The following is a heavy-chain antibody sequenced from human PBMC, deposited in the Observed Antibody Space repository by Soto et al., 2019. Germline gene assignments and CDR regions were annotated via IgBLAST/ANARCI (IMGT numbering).Heavy chain of an antibody. CDR3: ARRLVLESYYDSSGPLGGAFDI. CDR1: GYSFTSYW. J-gene: IGHJ3*02. Sequence: GESLKISCNGSGYSFTSYWIGWVRQMPGKGLEWMGIIYPGDSDTRYSPSFQGQVTISADKSISTAYLQWSSLKASDTAMYYCARRLVLESYYDSSGPLGGAFDIWGQGTMVTV. V-gene: IGHV5-51*01. CDR2: IYPGDSDT. D-gene: IGHD3-22*01.